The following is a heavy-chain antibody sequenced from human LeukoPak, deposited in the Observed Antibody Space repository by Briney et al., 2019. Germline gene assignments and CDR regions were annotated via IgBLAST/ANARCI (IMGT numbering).Heavy chain of an antibody. CDR1: GFTFSDHY. Sequence: GGSLRLSCAASGFTFSDHYMGWVRQAPGKGLEWVGRTRNKANSYTTQYAASVKGRLTISRDDSKNSLYLQMNSLKTDDTAVYYCARGYCSSTSCFYYYYYYMDVWGKGTTVTVSS. CDR2: TRNKANSYTT. V-gene: IGHV3-72*01. J-gene: IGHJ6*03. D-gene: IGHD2-2*01. CDR3: ARGYCSSTSCFYYYYYYMDV.